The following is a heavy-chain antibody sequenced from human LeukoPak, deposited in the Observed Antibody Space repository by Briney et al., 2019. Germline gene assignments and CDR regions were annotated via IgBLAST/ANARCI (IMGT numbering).Heavy chain of an antibody. Sequence: SETLSLTCTVSGGSISSYYWSWIRQPPGKGLEWIGYIYYSGSTNYNPSLKSRVAISVDTSKNQFSLKLSSVTAADTAVYYCARVSRRNSSSGFPYYYYYMDVWGKGTTVTVSS. CDR3: ARVSRRNSSSGFPYYYYYMDV. CDR1: GGSISSYY. V-gene: IGHV4-59*12. CDR2: IYYSGST. D-gene: IGHD6-6*01. J-gene: IGHJ6*03.